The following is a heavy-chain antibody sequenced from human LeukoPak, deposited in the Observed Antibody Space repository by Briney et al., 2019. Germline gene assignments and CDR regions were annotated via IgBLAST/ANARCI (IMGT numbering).Heavy chain of an antibody. V-gene: IGHV1-2*06. CDR2: INPNSGGT. D-gene: IGHD6-13*01. Sequence: ASVKVSCKASGYTFTGYYMHWVRQAPGQGLEWMGRINPNSGGTNYAQKFQGRVTMTRGTSIGTAYMELSSLRSDDTAVYYCALRPTGYSSSWYFDYWGQGTLVTVSS. J-gene: IGHJ4*02. CDR1: GYTFTGYY. CDR3: ALRPTGYSSSWYFDY.